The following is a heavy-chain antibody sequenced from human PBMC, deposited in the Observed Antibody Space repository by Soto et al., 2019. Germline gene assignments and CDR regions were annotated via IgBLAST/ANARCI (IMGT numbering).Heavy chain of an antibody. D-gene: IGHD6-6*01. V-gene: IGHV4-61*01. J-gene: IGHJ5*02. CDR1: GGSVSSGSYY. CDR2: IYYSGST. Sequence: SETLSLTWTVSGGSVSSGSYYWSWIRQPPGKGLEWIGYIYYSGSTNYNPSLKSRVTISVDTSKNQFSLKLSSVTAADTAVYYCARDSRWFDPWGQGTLVTVSS. CDR3: ARDSRWFDP.